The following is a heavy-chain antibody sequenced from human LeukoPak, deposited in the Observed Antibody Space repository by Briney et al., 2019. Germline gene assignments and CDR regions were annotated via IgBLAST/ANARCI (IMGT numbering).Heavy chain of an antibody. CDR1: GVSFSGGSYS. CDR3: AGAEWLLEPYFVY. Sequence: SETLSLTCTVSGVSFSGGSYSWGWVRQSRGKGLEWIGNIYYTGSTSYNPSLSSRVTISVDTSKNHYSLKLTSVTAADTAVYYCAGAEWLLEPYFVYWGQGSLVTVSS. V-gene: IGHV4-39*02. CDR2: IYYTGST. D-gene: IGHD3-3*01. J-gene: IGHJ4*02.